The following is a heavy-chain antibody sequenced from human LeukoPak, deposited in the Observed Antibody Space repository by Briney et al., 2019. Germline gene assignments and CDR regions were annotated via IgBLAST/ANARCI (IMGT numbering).Heavy chain of an antibody. D-gene: IGHD3-10*01. CDR1: GFTFSSYG. CDR2: IRYDGSNK. V-gene: IGHV3-30*02. CDR3: AEDPNSYYGSGSYYY. J-gene: IGHJ4*01. Sequence: GGSLRLSCAASGFTFSSYGMHWVRQAPGKGLEWVAFIRYDGSNKYYADSVKGRFTISRDNSKNTLYLQMNSLRAEDTAVYYCAEDPNSYYGSGSYYYWGQGTLVTVSS.